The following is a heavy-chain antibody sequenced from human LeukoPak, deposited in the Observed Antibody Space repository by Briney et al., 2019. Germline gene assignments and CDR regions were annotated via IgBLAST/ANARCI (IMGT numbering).Heavy chain of an antibody. CDR3: ARGRLVSDYYYYGMDV. V-gene: IGHV3-30-3*01. J-gene: IGHJ6*02. CDR1: GFTFSSYA. CDR2: ISYDGSNK. D-gene: IGHD3-9*01. Sequence: PGRSLRLSCAASGFTFSSYAMHWVRQAPGKGLEWVAVISYDGSNKYYADSVKGRFTISRDNSKNTLYLQMNSLRAEDTAVYYCARGRLVSDYYYYGMDVWGQGTTVTVSS.